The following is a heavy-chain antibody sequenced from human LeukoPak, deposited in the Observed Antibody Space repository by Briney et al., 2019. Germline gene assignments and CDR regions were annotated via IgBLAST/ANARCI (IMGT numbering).Heavy chain of an antibody. D-gene: IGHD3-22*01. CDR2: IYYSGST. CDR1: GGSISSYY. J-gene: IGHJ2*01. V-gene: IGHV4-59*01. CDR3: ARDRAYYYDSSGCYTLPHNWYFDL. Sequence: SETLSLTCTVSGGSISSYYWSWTRQPPGKGLEWIGYIYYSGSTNYNPSLKSRVTISVDTSKNQFSLKLSSVTAADTAVYYCARDRAYYYDSSGCYTLPHNWYFDLWGRGTLVTVSS.